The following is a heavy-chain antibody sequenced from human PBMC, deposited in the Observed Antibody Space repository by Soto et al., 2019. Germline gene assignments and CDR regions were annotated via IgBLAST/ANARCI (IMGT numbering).Heavy chain of an antibody. D-gene: IGHD6-19*01. CDR3: AKDRGGFTSGWEFFDF. J-gene: IGHJ4*02. Sequence: EVVLLESGGGLVQPGGSLRLSCEVSGVAFSFYSMSWVRQAPGKGLEWVASISGNGGTTYYAASGKGRFTFSRDNSKNTVYLQMNSLRGEDTAVYYCAKDRGGFTSGWEFFDFWGQGTLLTVSS. CDR1: GVAFSFYS. V-gene: IGHV3-23*01. CDR2: ISGNGGTT.